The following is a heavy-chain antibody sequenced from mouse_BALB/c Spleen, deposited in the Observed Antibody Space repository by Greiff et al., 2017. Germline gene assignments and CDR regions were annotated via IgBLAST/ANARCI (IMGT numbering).Heavy chain of an antibody. D-gene: IGHD1-1*01. Sequence: EVQLVESGPGLVKPSQSLSLTCSVTGYSITSGYYWNWIRQFPGNKLEWMGYISYDGSNNYNPSLKNRISITRDTSKNQFFLKLNSVTTEDTATYYCAREDYGSSYRAMDYWGQGTSVTVSS. J-gene: IGHJ4*01. CDR2: ISYDGSN. V-gene: IGHV3-6*02. CDR3: AREDYGSSYRAMDY. CDR1: GYSITSGYY.